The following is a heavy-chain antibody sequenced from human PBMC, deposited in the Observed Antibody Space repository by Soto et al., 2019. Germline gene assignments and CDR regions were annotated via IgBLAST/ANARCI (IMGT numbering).Heavy chain of an antibody. J-gene: IGHJ4*02. Sequence: QVQLVQSGAEVKKPGSSVKVSCKASGGTFSSYTISWVRQAPGQGLEWMGRIIPILGIANYAQKFQGSVTITADKSTSTAYMELSSLRSEDTAVYYCARAGGAMVHFDYWGQGTLVTVSS. D-gene: IGHD5-18*01. CDR2: IIPILGIA. V-gene: IGHV1-69*02. CDR1: GGTFSSYT. CDR3: ARAGGAMVHFDY.